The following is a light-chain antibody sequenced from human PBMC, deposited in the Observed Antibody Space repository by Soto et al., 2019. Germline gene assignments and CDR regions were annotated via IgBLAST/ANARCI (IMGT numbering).Light chain of an antibody. J-gene: IGKJ1*01. CDR1: RGIGDS. V-gene: IGKV1-12*01. CDR3: LQVSSFPRT. CDR2: TAS. Sequence: DIQMTQSPSSLSAFVGDRATITCRASRGIGDSLAWFQQKPGKTPQFLIHTASNFQSGVPPRFSGSGSGTEFILSINSLHPEDIATYYCLQVSSFPRTFGQGTKVEIK.